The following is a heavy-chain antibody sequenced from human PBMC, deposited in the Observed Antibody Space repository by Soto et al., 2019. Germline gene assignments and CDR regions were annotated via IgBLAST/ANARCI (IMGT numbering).Heavy chain of an antibody. J-gene: IGHJ6*02. CDR3: AKDRRYSSGWENYYYYGMDV. Sequence: GGSLRLSCAASGLTFSSYGMHWVRQAPGKGLEWVAVISYGGSNKYYADSVKGRFTISRDNSKNTLYLQMNSLRAEDTAVYYCAKDRRYSSGWENYYYYGMDVWGQGTTVTVSS. D-gene: IGHD6-19*01. CDR2: ISYGGSNK. V-gene: IGHV3-30*18. CDR1: GLTFSSYG.